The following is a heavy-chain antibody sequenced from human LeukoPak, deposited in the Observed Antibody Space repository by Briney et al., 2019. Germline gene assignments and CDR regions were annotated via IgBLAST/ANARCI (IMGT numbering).Heavy chain of an antibody. V-gene: IGHV4-39*07. Sequence: SETLSLTCTVSGGSISSRSYYWGGLRQPPGRGREWIGSIYYSGSTYYNPSLKSRVTISGDTSKNQFSLKLSSVTAADTAVYYCARYRQPPGWFDPWGQGTLVTVSS. CDR2: IYYSGST. J-gene: IGHJ5*02. D-gene: IGHD3-16*02. CDR1: GGSISSRSYY. CDR3: ARYRQPPGWFDP.